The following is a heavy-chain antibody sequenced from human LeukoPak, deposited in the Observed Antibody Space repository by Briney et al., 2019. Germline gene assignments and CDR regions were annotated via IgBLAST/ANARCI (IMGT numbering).Heavy chain of an antibody. CDR2: ISYDGSNK. D-gene: IGHD3-22*01. V-gene: IGHV3-30-3*01. J-gene: IGHJ4*02. CDR1: GFTFSSYA. Sequence: GGSLRLSCAASGFTFSSYAMSWVRQAPGKGLEWVAVISYDGSNKYYADSVKGRFTISRDNAKNSLYLQMNSLRAEDTAVYYCARDQYYYDSSGYPPGYWGQGTLVTVSS. CDR3: ARDQYYYDSSGYPPGY.